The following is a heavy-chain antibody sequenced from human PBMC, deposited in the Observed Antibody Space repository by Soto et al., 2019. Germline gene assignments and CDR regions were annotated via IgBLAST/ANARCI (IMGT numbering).Heavy chain of an antibody. V-gene: IGHV4-30-4*01. Sequence: KASETLSLTCSVSGGSINIGDYYWSCIRQSPGKGLEWIGYIYYGGSTYYNPSLKSRSTISIDTSKNQFFLDVDSVTAADTAVYYCARLYTGYEAFDYWGQGTLVTVSS. CDR1: GGSINIGDYY. J-gene: IGHJ4*02. CDR2: IYYGGST. D-gene: IGHD5-12*01. CDR3: ARLYTGYEAFDY.